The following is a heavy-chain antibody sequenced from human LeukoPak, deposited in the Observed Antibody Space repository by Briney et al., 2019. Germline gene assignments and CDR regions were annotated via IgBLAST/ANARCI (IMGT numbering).Heavy chain of an antibody. CDR2: IYYSGST. CDR1: GGSISSYY. J-gene: IGHJ4*02. D-gene: IGHD2-15*01. Sequence: PSETLSLTCTVSGGSISSYYWSWIRQPPGKGLEWIGYIYYSGSTNYNPSLKSRVTISVDTSKNQFSLKLSSVTAADTAVYYCARGFIGYCSGGSCLHFDYWGQGTLVTVSS. CDR3: ARGFIGYCSGGSCLHFDY. V-gene: IGHV4-59*01.